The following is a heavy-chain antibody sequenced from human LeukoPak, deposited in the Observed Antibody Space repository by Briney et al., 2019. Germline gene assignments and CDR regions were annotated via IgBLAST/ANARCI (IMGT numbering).Heavy chain of an antibody. Sequence: SETLSLTCAVSGFSISSGYFWAWIRQSPGQGLEWIGSIFHSGITYYSPSLKSRITISVDTSKNQFSLRQSSVTAADTAVYYCARRISTRRGETCSSTSCYFDYWGQGTLVTVSS. D-gene: IGHD2-2*01. V-gene: IGHV4-38-2*01. CDR2: IFHSGIT. J-gene: IGHJ4*02. CDR1: GFSISSGYF. CDR3: ARRISTRRGETCSSTSCYFDY.